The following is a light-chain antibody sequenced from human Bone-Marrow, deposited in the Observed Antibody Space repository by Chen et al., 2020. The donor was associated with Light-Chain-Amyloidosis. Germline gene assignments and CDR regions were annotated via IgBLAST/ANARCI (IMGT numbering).Light chain of an antibody. V-gene: IGLV3-21*02. Sequence: SYVLTQPSSVSVAPGQTATIACGGNNIGSTSVHWYQQTPGQAPLLVVYDDSDRPSGIPERLSASNAGNTATLTISRVEAGDEAGYYCQVWDRSRDRPVFGGGTKLTVL. J-gene: IGLJ3*02. CDR2: DDS. CDR3: QVWDRSRDRPV. CDR1: NIGSTS.